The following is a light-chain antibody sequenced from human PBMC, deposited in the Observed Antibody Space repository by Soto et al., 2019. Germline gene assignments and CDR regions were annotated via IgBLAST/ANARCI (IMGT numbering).Light chain of an antibody. CDR3: QQYNSYWGT. CDR2: DAS. J-gene: IGKJ1*01. V-gene: IGKV1-5*01. Sequence: DIQMTQSPSTLSASVVDRVPITCRASQSISSWLAWYQQKPGKAPKLLIYDASSLESGVPSRFSGSGSGTEFTLTISSLQPDDFATYYCQQYNSYWGTFGQGTKVDI. CDR1: QSISSW.